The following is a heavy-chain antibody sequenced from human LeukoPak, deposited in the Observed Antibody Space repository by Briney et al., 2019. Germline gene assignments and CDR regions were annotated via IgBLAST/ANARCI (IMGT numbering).Heavy chain of an antibody. Sequence: EYLKLYCKCSGCRYHNYWIGWVREMPAKGMEWMGIIYPGDADTRYSPSFQGQVTISADKSISTAYLQWSSLKASDTAMYYCARQRIAAAPPDYWGQGTLVTVSS. J-gene: IGHJ4*02. CDR1: GCRYHNYW. CDR2: IYPGDADT. CDR3: ARQRIAAAPPDY. V-gene: IGHV5-51*01. D-gene: IGHD6-13*01.